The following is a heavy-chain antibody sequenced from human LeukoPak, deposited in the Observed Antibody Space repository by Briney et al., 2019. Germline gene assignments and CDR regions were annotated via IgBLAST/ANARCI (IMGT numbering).Heavy chain of an antibody. CDR1: GFTFSSYE. CDR2: ISSSGSTI. V-gene: IGHV3-48*03. Sequence: AGGSLRPSCAASGFTFSSYEMNWVRQAPGKGLEWVSYISSSGSTIYYADSVKGRFTISRDNAKNSLYLQMNGLRAEDTAVYYCARRGGQLGRVLDYWGQGTLVTVSS. CDR3: ARRGGQLGRVLDY. D-gene: IGHD7-27*01. J-gene: IGHJ4*02.